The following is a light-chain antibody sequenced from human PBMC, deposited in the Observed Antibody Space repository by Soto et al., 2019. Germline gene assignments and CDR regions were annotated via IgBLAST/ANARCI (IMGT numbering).Light chain of an antibody. CDR3: QQRSNWPPEIT. Sequence: EIVMTQSPATLPVSPGERATLSCSASQSFRSNLAWYQQKPGQSPRLLIYDASNRATGIPARFSGSGSGTDFTLTISSLEPEDFAVYYCQQRSNWPPEITFGQGTRLENK. V-gene: IGKV3-11*01. J-gene: IGKJ5*01. CDR1: QSFRSN. CDR2: DAS.